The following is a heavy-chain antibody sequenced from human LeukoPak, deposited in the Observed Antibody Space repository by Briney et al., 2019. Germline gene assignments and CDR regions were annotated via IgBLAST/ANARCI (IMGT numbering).Heavy chain of an antibody. Sequence: GGSLRLSCAASGFTFDDYGMSWVRQDPGKGLEWVSGINWNGGSTGYADSVKGRFTISRDNAKNSLYLQMNSLRAEDTALYYCAREGRDYYDSSRGAFDIWGQGTMVTVSS. CDR2: INWNGGST. CDR3: AREGRDYYDSSRGAFDI. J-gene: IGHJ3*02. V-gene: IGHV3-20*04. D-gene: IGHD3-22*01. CDR1: GFTFDDYG.